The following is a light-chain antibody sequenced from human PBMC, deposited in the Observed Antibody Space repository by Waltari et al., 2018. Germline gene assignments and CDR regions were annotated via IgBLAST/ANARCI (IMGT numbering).Light chain of an antibody. CDR3: TSQTLDGVVI. CDR2: DVT. V-gene: IGLV2-14*03. J-gene: IGLJ2*01. CDR1: GGAIGASGF. Sequence: QSALTHPASVSGSPGQTITISCPGIGGAIGASGFVSWYQHLPGRAPQVIIYDVTARPSGVSHRFSASKSSNTASLTISGLQPEDEGDYYCTSQTLDGVVIFGGGTQVTV.